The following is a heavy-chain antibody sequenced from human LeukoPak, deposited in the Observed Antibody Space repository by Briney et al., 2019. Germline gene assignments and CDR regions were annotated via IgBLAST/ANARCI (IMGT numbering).Heavy chain of an antibody. CDR1: GFSFSDYG. CDR3: VKGFNWYFDL. J-gene: IGHJ2*01. V-gene: IGHV3-33*06. CDR2: IWYDGSIK. Sequence: GGSLRLSCVASGFSFSDYGVHWVRQAPGKGLEWVAVIWYDGSIKYYADSVKGRFTISRDNSRNTVYLQMNSQRVEDTAVYYCVKGFNWYFDLWGRGTLVTVSS.